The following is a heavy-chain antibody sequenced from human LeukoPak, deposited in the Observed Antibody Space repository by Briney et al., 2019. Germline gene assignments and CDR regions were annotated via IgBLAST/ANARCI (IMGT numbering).Heavy chain of an antibody. V-gene: IGHV1-69*04. J-gene: IGHJ4*02. Sequence: SVKVSCKASGGTFSSYAISWVRQAPGQGLEWMGRIIPILGIANYAQKFQGRVTITADKSTSTAYMELSSLRSEDTAVYYCASGPITNPGDYGGNPPGDYWGQGTLVTVPS. CDR2: IIPILGIA. CDR1: GGTFSSYA. CDR3: ASGPITNPGDYGGNPPGDY. D-gene: IGHD4-23*01.